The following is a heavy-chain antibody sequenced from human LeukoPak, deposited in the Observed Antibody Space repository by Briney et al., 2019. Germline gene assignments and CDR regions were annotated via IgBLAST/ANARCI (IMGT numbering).Heavy chain of an antibody. V-gene: IGHV3-7*01. Sequence: PGGSLRLSCAASGFTFSSYWMSWVRQAPGKGLEWVANIKQDGSEKYYVDSVKGRLTIFRDNAKNSLYLQMNSLRAEDTAVYYCASPRGYGYYFDYWGQGTLVTVSS. J-gene: IGHJ4*02. CDR1: GFTFSSYW. D-gene: IGHD5-12*01. CDR2: IKQDGSEK. CDR3: ASPRGYGYYFDY.